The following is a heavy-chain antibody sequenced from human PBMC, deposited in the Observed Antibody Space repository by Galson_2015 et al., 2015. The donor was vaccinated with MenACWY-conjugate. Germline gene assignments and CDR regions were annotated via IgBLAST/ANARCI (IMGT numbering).Heavy chain of an antibody. CDR2: IRGGGGTT. CDR3: AKSNSGIYYASSGS. CDR1: GFTFSNSA. Sequence: SLRLSCAASGFTFSNSAMTWVRQAPGTGLEWVSTIRGGGGTTYYADSVMGRFTISRDNSKNTLYLQLNSLRVEDTAVYYCAKSNSGIYYASSGSWGQRTLFPVSS. J-gene: IGHJ5*02. D-gene: IGHD1-26*01. V-gene: IGHV3-23*01.